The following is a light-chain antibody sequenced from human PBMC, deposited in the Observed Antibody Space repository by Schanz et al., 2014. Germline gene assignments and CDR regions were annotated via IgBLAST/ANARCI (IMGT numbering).Light chain of an antibody. CDR3: SSYAGSNNLV. Sequence: QSVLTQPPSASGSLGQSVTISCTGTSSDVGGYNYVSWYQQHPGQAPKLVIYEVTKRPSGVPDRFSGSKSGNTASLTVSGLQAEDEADYYCSSYAGSNNLVFGGGTKLTVL. CDR2: EVT. V-gene: IGLV2-8*01. J-gene: IGLJ2*01. CDR1: SSDVGGYNY.